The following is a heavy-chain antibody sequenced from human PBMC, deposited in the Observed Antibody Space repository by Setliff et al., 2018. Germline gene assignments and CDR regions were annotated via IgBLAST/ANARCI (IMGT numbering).Heavy chain of an antibody. CDR3: ARSPPNRGSGSGWYGDF. CDR2: FHPYSGHT. V-gene: IGHV1-2*06. CDR1: GYTFNNYF. J-gene: IGHJ4*02. D-gene: IGHD6-19*01. Sequence: ASVKVSCKASGYTFNNYFLHWVRQAPGQGLEWMGRFHPYSGHTNYAQNFQGRVTMTMDASITTVYMELSSLRSEDTAVYYCARSPPNRGSGSGWYGDFWGQGTLVTVSS.